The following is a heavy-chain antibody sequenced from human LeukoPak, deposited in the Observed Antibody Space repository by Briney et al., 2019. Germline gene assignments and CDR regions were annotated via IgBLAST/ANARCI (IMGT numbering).Heavy chain of an antibody. V-gene: IGHV4-34*01. CDR2: INHSGST. D-gene: IGHD3-22*01. Sequence: SETLSLTCAVYGGSFSGYYWSWIRQPPAKGLEWIGEINHSGSTNYNPSLKSRVTISVDTSKNQFSLKLSSVTAADTAVYYCARRRGRVVVIGYYYMDVWGKGTTVTVSS. CDR1: GGSFSGYY. CDR3: ARRRGRVVVIGYYYMDV. J-gene: IGHJ6*03.